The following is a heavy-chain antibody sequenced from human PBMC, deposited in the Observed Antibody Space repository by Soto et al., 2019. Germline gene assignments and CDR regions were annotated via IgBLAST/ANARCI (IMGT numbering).Heavy chain of an antibody. D-gene: IGHD6-19*01. CDR2: ISHDGCDK. Sequence: QVHLVESGGGVVQPGRSLRLSCAASGFTFSTTGMHWVRQAPGKGLEWVAMISHDGCDKHYTDSVKGRFTISRDTSNNTLYLHMNSLRPEDTAMYHCAKDLYGAGWYNYFDPWGQGTRVTVSS. CDR3: AKDLYGAGWYNYFDP. CDR1: GFTFSTTG. V-gene: IGHV3-30*18. J-gene: IGHJ5*02.